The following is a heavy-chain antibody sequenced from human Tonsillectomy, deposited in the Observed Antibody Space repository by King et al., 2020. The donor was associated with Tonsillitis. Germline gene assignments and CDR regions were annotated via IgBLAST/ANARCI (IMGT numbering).Heavy chain of an antibody. Sequence: VQLVESGGGVVQPGRSLGLSCAASGFTFSSYTIHWVRQAPGKGLEWVAFISYDGSNKYYADSVKGRFTISRDNSKNTLYLEMNSLRAEDTAVYYCAREASKIGDFDYWGQGTLVTVSS. CDR3: AREASKIGDFDY. CDR1: GFTFSSYT. V-gene: IGHV3-30*04. J-gene: IGHJ4*02. D-gene: IGHD3-16*01. CDR2: ISYDGSNK.